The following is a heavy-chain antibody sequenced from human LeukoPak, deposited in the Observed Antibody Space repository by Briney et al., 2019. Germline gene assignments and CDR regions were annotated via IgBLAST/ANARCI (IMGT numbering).Heavy chain of an antibody. J-gene: IGHJ4*02. CDR2: IYYSGST. Sequence: SETLSLTCTVSGGSISSSSYYWGWIRQPPGKGLEWIGSIYYSGSTYYNPSLKSRVTISVDTSKNQFSLKLSSVTAADTAVYYCARHRRIAVGRVIDYWGQGTLVTVSS. CDR3: ARHRRIAVGRVIDY. CDR1: GGSISSSSYY. D-gene: IGHD6-19*01. V-gene: IGHV4-39*01.